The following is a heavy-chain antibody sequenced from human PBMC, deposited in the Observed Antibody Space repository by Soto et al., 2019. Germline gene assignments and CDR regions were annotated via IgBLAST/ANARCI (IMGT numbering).Heavy chain of an antibody. CDR2: ISSSSSYI. V-gene: IGHV3-21*01. J-gene: IGHJ6*02. CDR3: ARDRSIAKVLRYGDV. D-gene: IGHD3-9*01. CDR1: GFTFSSYS. Sequence: GGSLRLSCAASGFTFSSYSMNWVRQAPGKGLEWVSSISSSSSYIYYADSVKGRFTISRDNAKNSLYLQMNSLRAEDTAVYYCARDRSIAKVLRYGDVWGQGTTVTVSS.